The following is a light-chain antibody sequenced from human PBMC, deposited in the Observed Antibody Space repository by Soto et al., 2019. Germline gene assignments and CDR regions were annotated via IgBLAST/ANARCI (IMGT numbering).Light chain of an antibody. V-gene: IGKV3-15*01. J-gene: IGKJ4*01. CDR3: QQYNNWPPLT. CDR1: QSVSSN. CDR2: GAS. Sequence: EIGMTQSRATLSVSPGERATHTCRASQSVSSNLAWYQQKPGQAPRLLIYGASTRATGIPARFSGSGSGTEFTLTISSLQSEDFAVYYCQQYNNWPPLTFGGGTKVEIK.